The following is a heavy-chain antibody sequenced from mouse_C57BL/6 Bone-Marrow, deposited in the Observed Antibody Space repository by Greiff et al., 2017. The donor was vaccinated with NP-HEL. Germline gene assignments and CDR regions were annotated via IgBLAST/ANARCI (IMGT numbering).Heavy chain of an antibody. CDR3: ARGITTVANPMDY. Sequence: VKVVESGAELARPGASVKLSCKASGYTFTSYGISWVKQRTGQGLEWIGEIYPRSGNTYYNEKFKGKATLTADKSSSTAYMELRSLTSEDSAVYFCARGITTVANPMDYWGQGTSVTVSS. D-gene: IGHD1-1*01. J-gene: IGHJ4*01. V-gene: IGHV1-81*01. CDR2: IYPRSGNT. CDR1: GYTFTSYG.